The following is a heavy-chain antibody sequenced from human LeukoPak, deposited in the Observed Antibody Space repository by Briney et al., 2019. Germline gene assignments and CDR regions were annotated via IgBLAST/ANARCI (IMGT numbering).Heavy chain of an antibody. D-gene: IGHD4-23*01. CDR1: GESFSGYY. Sequence: PSETLSLTCAVYGESFSGYYWSWIRQPPEKGLEWIGEINRSGTTNYNPSLESRVTISVDTSTNHFSLKLRSVTAADTAVYYCAREAYGGTFPLDYWGQGTLVTVSS. CDR3: AREAYGGTFPLDY. J-gene: IGHJ4*02. CDR2: INRSGTT. V-gene: IGHV4-34*01.